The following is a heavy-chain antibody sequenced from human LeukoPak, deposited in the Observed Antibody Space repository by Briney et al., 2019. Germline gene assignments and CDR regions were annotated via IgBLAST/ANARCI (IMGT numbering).Heavy chain of an antibody. D-gene: IGHD1-26*01. CDR2: IYHSGST. V-gene: IGHV4-38-2*01. Sequence: PSETLSLTCAVSGYSISGGYYWGWIRQPPGKGLEWIGSIYHSGSTYYNPSLKSRVTISVDTSKNQFSLKLSSVTAADTAVYYCARSVYSRGSYRYYFDYWGQGTLVTVSS. CDR3: ARSVYSRGSYRYYFDY. J-gene: IGHJ4*02. CDR1: GYSISGGYY.